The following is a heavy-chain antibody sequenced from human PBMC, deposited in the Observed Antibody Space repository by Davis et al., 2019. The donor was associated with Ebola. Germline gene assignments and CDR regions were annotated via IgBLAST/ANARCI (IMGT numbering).Heavy chain of an antibody. CDR3: TRGYGWTDY. V-gene: IGHV3-74*01. Sequence: HTGGSLRLSCAASGFTVSSNYMSWVRQAPGKGLVWVSRINGDGTITNYADSVKGRFTISRDNAKNTLYLQMNSLRAEDTAVYYCTRGYGWTDYWGQGTLVTVSS. D-gene: IGHD5-18*01. CDR1: GFTVSSNY. CDR2: INGDGTIT. J-gene: IGHJ4*02.